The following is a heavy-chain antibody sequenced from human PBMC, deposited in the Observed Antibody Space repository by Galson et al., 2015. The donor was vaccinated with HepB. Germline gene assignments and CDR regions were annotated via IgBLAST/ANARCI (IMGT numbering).Heavy chain of an antibody. CDR3: ARSVGVITMVRGVIPSYYYYGMDV. V-gene: IGHV1-18*04. CDR2: IGAYNGNT. J-gene: IGHJ6*02. D-gene: IGHD3-10*01. Sequence: SVKVSCKASGYTFTSYGISWVRQAPGQGLEWMGWIGAYNGNTNYAQKLQGRVTMTTDTSTSTAYMELRSLRSDDTAVYYCARSVGVITMVRGVIPSYYYYGMDVWGQGTTVTVSS. CDR1: GYTFTSYG.